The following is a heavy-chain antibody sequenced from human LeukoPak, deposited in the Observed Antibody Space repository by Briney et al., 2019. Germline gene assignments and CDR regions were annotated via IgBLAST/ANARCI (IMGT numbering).Heavy chain of an antibody. D-gene: IGHD5-24*01. CDR1: GGSISSSNW. CDR2: IYHSGST. J-gene: IGHJ4*02. V-gene: IGHV4-4*02. Sequence: PSETLSLTCTVSGGSISSSNWWSWVRQPPGKGLEWIGEIYHSGSTNYNPPLKSRVTISVDKSKNQFSLKLSSVTAADTAVYYCARVRVGDGYNQFDYWGQGTLVTVSS. CDR3: ARVRVGDGYNQFDY.